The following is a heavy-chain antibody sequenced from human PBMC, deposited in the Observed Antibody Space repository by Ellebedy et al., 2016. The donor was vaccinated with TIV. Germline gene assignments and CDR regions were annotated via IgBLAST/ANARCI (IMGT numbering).Heavy chain of an antibody. CDR2: MNPNSGNT. J-gene: IGHJ6*02. Sequence: ASVKVSCXASGCTFTSYDINWVRQATGQGLEWMGWMNPNSGNTGYAQKFQGRVTMTRNTSISTAYMELSSLRSEDTAVYYCARDAGVVPAAISYYYYGMDVWGQGTTVTVSS. CDR1: GCTFTSYD. D-gene: IGHD2-2*02. V-gene: IGHV1-8*01. CDR3: ARDAGVVPAAISYYYYGMDV.